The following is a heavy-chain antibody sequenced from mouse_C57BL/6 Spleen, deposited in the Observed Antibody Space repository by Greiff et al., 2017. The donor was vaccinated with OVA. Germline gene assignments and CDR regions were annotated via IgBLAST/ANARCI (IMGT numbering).Heavy chain of an antibody. CDR3: TRAIYDGYYDYAMDY. D-gene: IGHD2-3*01. J-gene: IGHJ4*01. CDR1: GFTFSSYA. V-gene: IGHV5-9-1*02. Sequence: EVQVVESGEGLVKPGGSLKLSCAASGFTFSSYAMSWVRQTPEKRLEWVAYISSGGDYIYYADTVKGRFTISRDNARNTLYLQMSSLKSEDTAMYYCTRAIYDGYYDYAMDYWGQGTSVTVSS. CDR2: ISSGGDYI.